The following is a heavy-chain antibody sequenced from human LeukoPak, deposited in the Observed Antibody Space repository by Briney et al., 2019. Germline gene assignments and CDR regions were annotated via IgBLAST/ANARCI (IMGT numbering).Heavy chain of an antibody. V-gene: IGHV1-69*04. Sequence: SVKVSCKASGGTFSSYAISWVRQAPGQGLEWMGRIIPILGIANYAQKFQGRVTITADKSTSTAYMELRSLRFDDTAVYYCARSPVVVVAATPYYYHFYGMDVWGQGTTVTVSS. J-gene: IGHJ6*02. CDR3: ARSPVVVVAATPYYYHFYGMDV. CDR2: IIPILGIA. CDR1: GGTFSSYA. D-gene: IGHD2-15*01.